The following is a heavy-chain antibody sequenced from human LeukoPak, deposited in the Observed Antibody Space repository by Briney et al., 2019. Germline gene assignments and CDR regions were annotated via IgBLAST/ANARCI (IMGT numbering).Heavy chain of an antibody. CDR1: GFTFSSYS. Sequence: GGSLRLSCAASGFTFSSYSMNWVRQAPGKGLEWVSSISSSSSYIYYADSVKGRFTISRDNAKNSLYLQMNSLRAEDTAVYYCARASPPYCSGGSCYSGGAFDIWGQGTMVTVSS. J-gene: IGHJ3*02. V-gene: IGHV3-21*01. CDR2: ISSSSSYI. D-gene: IGHD2-15*01. CDR3: ARASPPYCSGGSCYSGGAFDI.